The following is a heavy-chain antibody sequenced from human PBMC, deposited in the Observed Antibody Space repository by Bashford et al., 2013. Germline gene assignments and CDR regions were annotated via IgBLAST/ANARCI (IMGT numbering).Heavy chain of an antibody. J-gene: IGHJ6*02. D-gene: IGHD4-17*01. V-gene: IGHV4-34*01. Sequence: SETLSSPALSMVGPFSGYVLELGPASPXGKGLEWIGEINHSGSTNYNPSLKSRVTISVDTSKNQFSLKLNSVTAADTAVYYCARINRGTVTTFRYYYYYGMDVWGQGTTVTVSS. CDR2: INHSGST. CDR3: ARINRGTVTTFRYYYYYGMDV. CDR1: VGPFSGYV.